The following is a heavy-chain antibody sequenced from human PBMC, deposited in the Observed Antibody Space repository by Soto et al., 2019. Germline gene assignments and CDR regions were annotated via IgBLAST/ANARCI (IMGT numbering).Heavy chain of an antibody. D-gene: IGHD3-10*01. V-gene: IGHV4-59*08. CDR1: GGSITSHY. Sequence: QVQLQESGPGLVKPSETLSLTCSVSGGSITSHYCSWFRQPPGKGLEWIGYIHHSGSTSYNPSLKSRVTMSVDTSKNQFSLKVSSVTAAATALYYCARQGFGQFHALVDVWGPGTTVTVSS. CDR2: IHHSGST. J-gene: IGHJ6*02. CDR3: ARQGFGQFHALVDV.